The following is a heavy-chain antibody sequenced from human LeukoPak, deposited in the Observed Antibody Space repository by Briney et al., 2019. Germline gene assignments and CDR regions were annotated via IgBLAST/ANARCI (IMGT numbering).Heavy chain of an antibody. D-gene: IGHD1-26*01. CDR1: GFTFSSYA. J-gene: IGHJ3*01. CDR3: ANEYSKGDV. CDR2: ISDNGGNT. V-gene: IGHV3-23*01. Sequence: GGSLRLSCAASGFTFSSYAMSWVRQAPGKGLEWVSSISDNGGNTYYADSVKGRFTISRDNSKNTLYLQMNSLRVEDAAVYYCANEYSKGDVWGQGTMVTVSS.